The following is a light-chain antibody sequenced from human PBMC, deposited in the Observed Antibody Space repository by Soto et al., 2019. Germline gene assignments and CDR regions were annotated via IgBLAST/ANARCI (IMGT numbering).Light chain of an antibody. CDR1: QGIKNE. CDR3: LQDYTYPLT. J-gene: IGKJ1*01. V-gene: IGKV1-6*01. Sequence: AIQITQSPSSLSASVGDRVTITCRASQGIKNELGWYQQKPGKAPKLLIYAASRLQSGVPSRFSGSGSGTDFTLTISSLQPDDFATYYCLQDYTYPLTFGQGTKVDIK. CDR2: AAS.